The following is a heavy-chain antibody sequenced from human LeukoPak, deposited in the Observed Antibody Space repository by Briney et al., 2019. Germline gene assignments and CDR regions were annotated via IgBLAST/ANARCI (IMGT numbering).Heavy chain of an antibody. Sequence: SETLSLTCTVSGGSISSSSYYWGWIHQPPGKGLEWIGSIYYSGSTYYNPSLKSRVTISVDTSKNQFSLKLSSVTAADTAVYYCARHRRYYDSSGYSPDYWGQGTLVTVSS. J-gene: IGHJ4*02. D-gene: IGHD3-22*01. CDR1: GGSISSSSYY. CDR3: ARHRRYYDSSGYSPDY. V-gene: IGHV4-39*01. CDR2: IYYSGST.